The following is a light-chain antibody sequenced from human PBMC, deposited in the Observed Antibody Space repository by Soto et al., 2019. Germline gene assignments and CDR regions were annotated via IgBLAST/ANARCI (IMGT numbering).Light chain of an antibody. CDR3: QQLYRYPIT. V-gene: IGKV1-9*01. J-gene: IGKJ5*01. Sequence: DVQLTQSPSFMSLSAGDRVTITCRASQGISNSLAWYQQKPGKAPKLLIYSASTLQSGVPSRFSGGFSGTEFTLTISSLQPEDFASYYCQQLYRYPITFGQGTRLEMK. CDR1: QGISNS. CDR2: SAS.